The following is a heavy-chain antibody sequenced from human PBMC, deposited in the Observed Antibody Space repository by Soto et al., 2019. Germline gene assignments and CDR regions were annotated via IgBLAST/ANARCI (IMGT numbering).Heavy chain of an antibody. CDR1: GYTFSNYA. CDR2: ISPYNGNT. D-gene: IGHD2-8*01. V-gene: IGHV1-18*04. Sequence: ASVKVSCKTSGYTFSNYAISGVRQAPAQGGEGMGWISPYNGNTYYTEKFQGRVSMTTDTSTTTVYMELTSLTSDDTAIYYCARALSLIMAAPDYWGQGTPVTVSS. CDR3: ARALSLIMAAPDY. J-gene: IGHJ4*02.